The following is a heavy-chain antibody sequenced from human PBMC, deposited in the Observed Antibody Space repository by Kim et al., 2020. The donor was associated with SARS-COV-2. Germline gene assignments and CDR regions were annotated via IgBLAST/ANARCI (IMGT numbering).Heavy chain of an antibody. CDR3: AKDLHIVVVTAPFDY. CDR1: GFTFSSYA. J-gene: IGHJ4*02. V-gene: IGHV3-23*01. Sequence: GGSLRLSCAASGFTFSSYAMSWVRQAPGKGLEWVSAISGSGGSTYYADSVKGRFTISRDNSKNTLYLQMNSLRAEDTAVYYCAKDLHIVVVTAPFDYWGQGTLVTVSS. CDR2: ISGSGGST. D-gene: IGHD2-21*02.